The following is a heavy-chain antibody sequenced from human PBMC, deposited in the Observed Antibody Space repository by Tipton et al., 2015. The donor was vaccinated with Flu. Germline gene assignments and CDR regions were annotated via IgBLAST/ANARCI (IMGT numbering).Heavy chain of an antibody. CDR2: NYNNVNT. D-gene: IGHD2-8*01. CDR1: GVSITGYF. V-gene: IGHV4-59*13. J-gene: IGHJ4*02. Sequence: TLSLTCTVSGVSITGYFWSWIRQPPGKALEFIAYNYNNVNTRFSPSLSSRVSISVDMSKSQVSLTLTSVTAADTAIYYCATERCLNGICYFDNWGQGTLVTVSS. CDR3: ATERCLNGICYFDN.